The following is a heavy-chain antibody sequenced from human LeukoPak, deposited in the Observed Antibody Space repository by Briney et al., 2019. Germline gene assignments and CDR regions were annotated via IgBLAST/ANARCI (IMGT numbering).Heavy chain of an antibody. CDR1: GFTFSSYA. J-gene: IGHJ4*02. D-gene: IGHD3-16*01. CDR3: ARPMGDY. Sequence: GSLRLSCAASGFTFSSYAMHWVRQAPGKGLEWVAVISYDGSNKYYADSVKGRFTISRDNSKNTLYLQMNSLRAEDTAVYYCARPMGDYWGQGTLVTVSS. CDR2: ISYDGSNK. V-gene: IGHV3-30-3*01.